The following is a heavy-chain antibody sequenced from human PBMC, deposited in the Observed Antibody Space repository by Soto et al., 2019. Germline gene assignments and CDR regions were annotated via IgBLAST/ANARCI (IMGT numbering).Heavy chain of an antibody. CDR1: GFTFSSYA. Sequence: GGSLRLSCAASGFTFSSYAMSWVRQAPGKGLEWVSAISGSGGSTYYADSVKGRFTISRDNSKNTLYLQMNSLRAEGTAVYYCAKAPLPLRYFDWFLGTLDPWGQGTLVTVSS. V-gene: IGHV3-23*01. CDR2: ISGSGGST. CDR3: AKAPLPLRYFDWFLGTLDP. D-gene: IGHD3-9*01. J-gene: IGHJ5*02.